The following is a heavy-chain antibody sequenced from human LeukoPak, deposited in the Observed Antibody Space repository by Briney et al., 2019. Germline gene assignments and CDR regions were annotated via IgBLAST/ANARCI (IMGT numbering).Heavy chain of an antibody. V-gene: IGHV4-39*01. D-gene: IGHD4/OR15-4a*01. CDR2: VYYSGST. Sequence: SETLSLTCNVTGDSITSGGFYWAWIRQSPGKGLEWIGNVYYSGSTQYNPSLKGRVTISMDMPKNQFSLNLKSVSVTDTAIYYCARRDYAAWFDPWGQGTLVTVSS. CDR1: GDSITSGGFY. J-gene: IGHJ5*02. CDR3: ARRDYAAWFDP.